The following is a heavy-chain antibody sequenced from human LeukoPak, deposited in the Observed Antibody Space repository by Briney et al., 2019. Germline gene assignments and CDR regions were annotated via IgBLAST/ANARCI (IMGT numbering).Heavy chain of an antibody. CDR1: GGSFSGYY. CDR3: ARGGGRYIAARPWFEH. D-gene: IGHD6-6*01. CDR2: INHGGST. J-gene: IGHJ1*01. Sequence: PSETLSLTCAVYGGSFSGYYWSWIRQPPGKGLEWIGEINHGGSTNYNPSLKSRVTISVDTSKNQFSLKLSSVTAADTAVYYCARGGGRYIAARPWFEHWGQGTLVTVSS. V-gene: IGHV4-34*01.